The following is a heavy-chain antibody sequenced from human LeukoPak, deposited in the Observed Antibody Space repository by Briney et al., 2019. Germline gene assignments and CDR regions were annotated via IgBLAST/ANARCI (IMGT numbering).Heavy chain of an antibody. V-gene: IGHV3-23*01. CDR3: GKAYRVAVGLRPFDY. CDR2: ISGSGGST. J-gene: IGHJ4*02. D-gene: IGHD3/OR15-3a*01. CDR1: GFTFSSYA. Sequence: GGSLRLSCAAAGFTFSSYAMSWVRQAPGKGLGSVSAISGSGGSTYYADSVKGRFTISRDNSKNTLYLQMNSLRAGDTAVYYCGKAYRVAVGLRPFDYSGQGTLVTASS.